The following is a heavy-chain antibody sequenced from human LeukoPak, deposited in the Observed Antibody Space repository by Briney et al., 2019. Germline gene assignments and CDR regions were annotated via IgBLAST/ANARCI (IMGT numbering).Heavy chain of an antibody. Sequence: SQTLSLTCAVSGGSISSGGYSWSWIRQPPGKGLEWIGYIYHSGSTYYNPSLKSRVTISVDTSKNQFSLKLSSVTAADTAVYYCASWDSSGYFFDYWGQGTLVTVSS. CDR2: IYHSGST. CDR1: GGSISSGGYS. V-gene: IGHV4-30-2*01. D-gene: IGHD3-22*01. J-gene: IGHJ4*02. CDR3: ASWDSSGYFFDY.